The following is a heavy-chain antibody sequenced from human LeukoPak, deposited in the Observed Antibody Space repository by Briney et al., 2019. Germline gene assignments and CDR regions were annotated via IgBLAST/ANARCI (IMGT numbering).Heavy chain of an antibody. Sequence: PSQTLSPTCTVSGGSISSGDYYWSWIRQPPGKGLEWIGYIYYSGSTYYSPSLKSRVTISVDTSKNQFSLKLSSVTAADTAVYYCARDHGSGSYQFDYWGQGTLVTVSS. V-gene: IGHV4-30-4*08. CDR3: ARDHGSGSYQFDY. CDR1: GGSISSGDYY. D-gene: IGHD3-10*01. J-gene: IGHJ4*02. CDR2: IYYSGST.